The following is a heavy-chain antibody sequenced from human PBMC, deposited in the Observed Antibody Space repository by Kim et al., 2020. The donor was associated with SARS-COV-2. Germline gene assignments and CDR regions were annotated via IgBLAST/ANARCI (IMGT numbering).Heavy chain of an antibody. D-gene: IGHD6-13*01. CDR1: GYSFTGYY. CDR3: AREGSSVDV. Sequence: ASVKVSCKASGYSFTGYYMHWVRQAPGQGLEWMGRINPNNGSTNYAQNFQGRVTMTRDTSISTAYMELSGLRSDDTALYYCAREGSSVDVWGQGTTVTVSS. J-gene: IGHJ6*02. V-gene: IGHV1-2*06. CDR2: INPNNGST.